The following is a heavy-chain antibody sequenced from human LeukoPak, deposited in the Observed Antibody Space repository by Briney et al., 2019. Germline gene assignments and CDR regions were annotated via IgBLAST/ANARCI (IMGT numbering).Heavy chain of an antibody. J-gene: IGHJ3*02. V-gene: IGHV3-23*01. CDR2: MSGGGSGT. D-gene: IGHD3-22*01. CDR1: GFTFSSYA. Sequence: QPGVSLRLSYAPSGFTFSSYAMSWVRQAPGKGLEWVAVMSGGGSGTYYADSVRGRFTISRDNSKNTVYLQMNSLRAEDTAIYYCAKAVGSSGYFSRDAFDIWGQGTMVIFSS. CDR3: AKAVGSSGYFSRDAFDI.